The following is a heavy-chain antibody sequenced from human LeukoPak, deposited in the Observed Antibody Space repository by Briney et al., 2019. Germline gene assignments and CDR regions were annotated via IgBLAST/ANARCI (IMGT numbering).Heavy chain of an antibody. J-gene: IGHJ4*02. V-gene: IGHV3-30*02. D-gene: IGHD2-15*01. CDR2: IRYDGSNK. CDR3: SKASAAVVEAAINY. Sequence: PGGALRLSCAASGFTFSSYGMHWVGPAAGKGLEWVAFIRYDGSNKYYADSVKGRFTISRDNYKNTLYLAMNNQRDEGTPFIFCSKASAAVVEAAINYWGQGILSTVS. CDR1: GFTFSSYG.